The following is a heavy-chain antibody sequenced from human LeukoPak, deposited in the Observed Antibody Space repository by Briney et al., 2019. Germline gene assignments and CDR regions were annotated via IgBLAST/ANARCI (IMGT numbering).Heavy chain of an antibody. CDR2: IYYTGPT. Sequence: SETLSLTCTVSGASISGSRYYWGWIRQPPGKGLEWIGNIYYTGPTYYNPSLKSRVTISVDTSKNQFSLKLSSVTAADTAVYYCARVRGYRFYYFDYWGQGTLVTVSS. J-gene: IGHJ4*02. CDR1: GASISGSRYY. CDR3: ARVRGYRFYYFDY. V-gene: IGHV4-39*07. D-gene: IGHD3-10*01.